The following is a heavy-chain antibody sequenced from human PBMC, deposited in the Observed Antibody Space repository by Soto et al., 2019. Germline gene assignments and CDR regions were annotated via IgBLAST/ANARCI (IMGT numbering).Heavy chain of an antibody. Sequence: PGESLKISCKASGYSFTSYWIGWVRQMPGQGLEWMGIIYPSDSDTRYSPSFQGQVTISVDKSISTAYLQWGSLKASDSGIYYCARRFCSDSYCSYFDYWGRGTLVTVSS. V-gene: IGHV5-51*01. CDR2: IYPSDSDT. CDR3: ARRFCSDSYCSYFDY. CDR1: GYSFTSYW. J-gene: IGHJ4*02. D-gene: IGHD2-15*01.